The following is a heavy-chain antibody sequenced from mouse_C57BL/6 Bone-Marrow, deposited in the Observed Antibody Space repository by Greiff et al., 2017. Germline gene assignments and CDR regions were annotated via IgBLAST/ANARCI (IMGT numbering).Heavy chain of an antibody. V-gene: IGHV1-69*01. CDR1: GFTFTSYW. J-gene: IGHJ4*01. CDR2: IDPYDSYT. D-gene: IGHD1-1*01. CDR3: ARDGNVLYYAMDY. Sequence: QVQLLQPGAELVMPGASVKLSCTASGFTFTSYWMHWVKQRPGQGLAWIGEIDPYDSYTNYNQKFTGQSTLTAANYSSTPSLQLSSLKSEDSEVYYSARDGNVLYYAMDYWGQGTSVTVSS.